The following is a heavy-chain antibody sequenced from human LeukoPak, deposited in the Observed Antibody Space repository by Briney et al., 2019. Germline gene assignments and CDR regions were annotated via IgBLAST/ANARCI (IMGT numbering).Heavy chain of an antibody. Sequence: GGSLRLSCAASGFTFSSYGMHWVRQAPGKGLEWVAFIRYDGSNKYYADSVKGRFTISRDNSKNTLYLQMNSLRAEDTAVYYRAKVLGYCSSTSCYRGHDAFDIWGQGTMVTVSS. CDR2: IRYDGSNK. J-gene: IGHJ3*02. CDR1: GFTFSSYG. D-gene: IGHD2-2*01. CDR3: AKVLGYCSSTSCYRGHDAFDI. V-gene: IGHV3-30*02.